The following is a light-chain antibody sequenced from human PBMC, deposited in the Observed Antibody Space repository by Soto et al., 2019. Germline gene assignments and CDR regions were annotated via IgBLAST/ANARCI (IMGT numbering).Light chain of an antibody. V-gene: IGKV1-39*01. CDR3: QQSNSTPRT. J-gene: IGKJ1*01. CDR1: HSISSY. CDR2: AAS. Sequence: DIPMTQSPPSLSASVGDRVTSTCRASHSISSYLNWYQQKPGKAPKLLIYAASSLQSGVPSRFSGSGSGTDFTLTFSSLQPEDFATYYCQQSNSTPRTFGQGTKVDIK.